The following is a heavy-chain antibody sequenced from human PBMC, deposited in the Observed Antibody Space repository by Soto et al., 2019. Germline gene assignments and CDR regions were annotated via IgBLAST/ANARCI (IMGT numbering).Heavy chain of an antibody. J-gene: IGHJ6*02. Sequence: EVHLVESGGGLIQPGGSLKLSCAASGLTVSNNYMSWVRQAPGKGLEWVSVIYNDGKTYYADSVKGRFTISRDTSKNTLHLQMDSLRDEDTAVYYCVRPLPSGQNYGMDVWGQGTTVTVSS. V-gene: IGHV3-53*01. CDR2: IYNDGKT. D-gene: IGHD3-10*01. CDR3: VRPLPSGQNYGMDV. CDR1: GLTVSNNY.